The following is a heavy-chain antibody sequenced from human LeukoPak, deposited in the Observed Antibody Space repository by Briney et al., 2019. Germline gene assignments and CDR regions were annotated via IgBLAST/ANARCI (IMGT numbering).Heavy chain of an antibody. CDR1: GFTFSSYA. J-gene: IGHJ4*02. CDR3: AKDLGRYRNNYFDC. D-gene: IGHD1-26*01. Sequence: GGSLRLSCAASGFTFSSYAMSWVRQAPAKGLEWVSTISGSGGGTYYAVSVKGRFTISRDDSKNTLYLQMNSLRAEDTAVYYCAKDLGRYRNNYFDCWGQGTLVTVSS. V-gene: IGHV3-23*01. CDR2: ISGSGGGT.